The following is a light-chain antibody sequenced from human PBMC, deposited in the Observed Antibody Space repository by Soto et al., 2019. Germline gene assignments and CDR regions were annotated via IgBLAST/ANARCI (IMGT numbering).Light chain of an antibody. J-gene: IGLJ3*02. CDR1: SGHSSYA. CDR2: VNSDGSH. V-gene: IGLV4-69*02. CDR3: QTCRTAIQL. Sequence: QPVLTQSPAASDSLGASVKLTCTLSSGHSSYAIAWHQQQPEKDPRYLMLVNSDGSHSKGDGIPDRFSDSRSRAERDLTNSSLQSEDEAEYYCQTCRTAIQLFGGGTKLNVL.